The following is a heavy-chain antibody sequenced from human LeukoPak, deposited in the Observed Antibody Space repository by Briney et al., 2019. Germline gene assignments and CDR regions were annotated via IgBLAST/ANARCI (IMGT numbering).Heavy chain of an antibody. V-gene: IGHV3-21*01. D-gene: IGHD3-10*01. CDR3: VITMVRGVISYGMDV. CDR1: GFTFSSYS. CDR2: ISSSSSYI. Sequence: PGGSLRLSCAASGFTFSSYSMNWVHQAPGKGLEWVSSISSSSSYIYYEDAVKGRFTISRDNAKNSLYLQRNSLRAEDTAVYYCVITMVRGVISYGMDVWGQGTTVIVSS. J-gene: IGHJ6*02.